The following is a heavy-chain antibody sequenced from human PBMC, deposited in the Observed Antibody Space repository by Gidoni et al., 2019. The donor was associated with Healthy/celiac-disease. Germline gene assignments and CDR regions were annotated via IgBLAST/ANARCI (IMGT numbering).Heavy chain of an antibody. V-gene: IGHV4-39*01. J-gene: IGHJ4*02. CDR1: VGSISSSSYY. CDR3: ARLLLYSYVDY. CDR2: IYYSGST. Sequence: QLKLQESGPGLVKPSETLSLTCTVSVGSISSSSYYWGWIRQHPGKGLEWIGSIYYSGSTYYNPSLKSRVTISVDTSKNQFSLKLSSVTAADTAVYYCARLLLYSYVDYWGQGTLVTVSS. D-gene: IGHD5-18*01.